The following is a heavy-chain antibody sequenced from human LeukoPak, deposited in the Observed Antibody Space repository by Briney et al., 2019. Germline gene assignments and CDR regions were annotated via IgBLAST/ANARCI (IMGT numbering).Heavy chain of an antibody. CDR2: IYYSGST. CDR3: ARVLGYCGGGSCYHFDY. V-gene: IGHV4-39*01. J-gene: IGHJ4*02. CDR1: GGSISSSSYY. D-gene: IGHD2-15*01. Sequence: SETLSLTCTVSGGSISSSSYYWGWIRQPPGKGLEWIGSIYYSGSTYYNPSLKSRVTISVDTSKNQFSPKLSSVTAADTAVYYCARVLGYCGGGSCYHFDYWGQGTLVTVSS.